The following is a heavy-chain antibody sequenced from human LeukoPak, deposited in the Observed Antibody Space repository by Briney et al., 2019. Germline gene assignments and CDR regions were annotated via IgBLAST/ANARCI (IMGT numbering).Heavy chain of an antibody. CDR1: GFTLNSYA. V-gene: IGHV3-23*01. CDR3: AKSVGYSYGRYYFDY. J-gene: IGHJ4*02. Sequence: GALRLPCAASGFTLNSYAMSWVRQAPGKGLEWVPAISGSGGSTYYADSVKGRFTISRDNSKNTLYLQMNSLRAEDTAVYYCAKSVGYSYGRYYFDYWGQGTLVTVSS. CDR2: ISGSGGST. D-gene: IGHD5-18*01.